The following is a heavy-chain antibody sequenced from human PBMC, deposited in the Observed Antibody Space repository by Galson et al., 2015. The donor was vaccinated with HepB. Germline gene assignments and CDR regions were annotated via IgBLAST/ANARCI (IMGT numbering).Heavy chain of an antibody. CDR1: GFTFSSYA. V-gene: IGHV3-64D*06. D-gene: IGHD1-26*01. Sequence: SLRLSCAASGFTFSSYAMHWVRQAPGKGLEYVSAISSNGGSTYYADSVKGRFTISRDNSKNTLYLQMSSLRAEDTAVYYCVSASGGDSEGGWGQGTLVTVSS. CDR2: ISSNGGST. J-gene: IGHJ4*02. CDR3: VSASGGDSEGG.